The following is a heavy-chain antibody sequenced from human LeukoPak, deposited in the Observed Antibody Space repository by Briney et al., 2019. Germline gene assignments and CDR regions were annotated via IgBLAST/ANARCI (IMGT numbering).Heavy chain of an antibody. CDR3: AKERGNGWPLDY. V-gene: IGHV3-23*01. CDR2: ISDSSGRT. Sequence: GGSLRLSCAASGFTFNNYAMSWVRQAPGKGLEWVSGISDSSGRTHYADSVKGRFTISRDNSKNTLYLQMNSLRAEDTAVYYCAKERGNGWPLDYWGQGTLVTVSS. CDR1: GFTFNNYA. J-gene: IGHJ4*02. D-gene: IGHD6-19*01.